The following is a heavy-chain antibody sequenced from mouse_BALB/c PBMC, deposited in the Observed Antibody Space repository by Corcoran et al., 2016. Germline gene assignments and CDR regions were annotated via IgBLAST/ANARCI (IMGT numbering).Heavy chain of an antibody. CDR2: INTYTGEP. CDR3: ALTVVATGDD. D-gene: IGHD1-1*01. CDR1: GYTFTNYG. Sequence: QIQLVQSGPELKKPGETVKISCKASGYTFTNYGMNWVKQAPGKGLKWMGWINTYTGEPTYADDFKGRFAFSLETSASTAYLQINNLKNEDMATYFCALTVVATGDDWGQGTSVTVCS. V-gene: IGHV9-1*02. J-gene: IGHJ4*01.